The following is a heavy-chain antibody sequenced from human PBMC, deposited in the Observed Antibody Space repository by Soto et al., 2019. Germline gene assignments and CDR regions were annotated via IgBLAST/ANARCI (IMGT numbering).Heavy chain of an antibody. CDR3: TRESRLYFDF. CDR2: ITQNAYGETT. J-gene: IGHJ4*02. CDR1: GFTFGDYA. Sequence: GCLVLSCTPSGFTFGDYALGWVRQAPGEGLGPLGSITQNAYGETTDYAAAVKGRFTISRDDSKSIAYLQMNSLRTEDTPLSYCTRESRLYFDFWGQGTLVTVSS. D-gene: IGHD3-16*01. V-gene: IGHV3-49*04.